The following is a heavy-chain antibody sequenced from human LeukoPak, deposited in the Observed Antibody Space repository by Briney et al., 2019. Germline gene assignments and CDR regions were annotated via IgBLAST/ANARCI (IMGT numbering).Heavy chain of an antibody. V-gene: IGHV3-23*01. CDR1: GFTFSSYA. D-gene: IGHD3-22*01. CDR2: ISGSGGST. Sequence: HAGGSLRLSCAASGFTFSSYAMSWVRQALGKGLEWVSAISGSGGSTYYADSVKGRFTISRDNSKNTLYLQMNSLRAEDTAVYYCAKDLGDYYDSSGYLDYWGQGTLVTVSS. CDR3: AKDLGDYYDSSGYLDY. J-gene: IGHJ4*02.